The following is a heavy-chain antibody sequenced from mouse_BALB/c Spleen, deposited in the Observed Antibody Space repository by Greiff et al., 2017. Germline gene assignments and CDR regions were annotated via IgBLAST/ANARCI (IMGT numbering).Heavy chain of an antibody. V-gene: IGHV2-9*02. J-gene: IGHJ4*01. Sequence: LVAPSQSLSITCTVSGFSLTSYGVHWVRQPPGKGLEWLGVIWAGGSTNYNSALMSRLSISKDNSKSQVFLKMNSLQTDDTAMYYCARESATTYYAMDYWGQGTSVTVSS. D-gene: IGHD1-1*01. CDR3: ARESATTYYAMDY. CDR2: IWAGGST. CDR1: GFSLTSYG.